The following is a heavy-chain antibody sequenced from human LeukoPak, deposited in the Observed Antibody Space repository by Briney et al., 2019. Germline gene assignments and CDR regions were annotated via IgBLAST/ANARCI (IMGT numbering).Heavy chain of an antibody. J-gene: IGHJ4*02. CDR1: GFTFSSYS. CDR3: ASLYCTHTTCYYFDY. Sequence: GGSLRLSCAASGFTFSSYSMNWVRQAPGKGLEWVSSISSSSSYIYYADSVKGRFTISRDNAKNSLYLQMNSLRAEDTAVYYCASLYCTHTTCYYFDYWGQGTLVSVSS. D-gene: IGHD2-2*01. V-gene: IGHV3-21*01. CDR2: ISSSSSYI.